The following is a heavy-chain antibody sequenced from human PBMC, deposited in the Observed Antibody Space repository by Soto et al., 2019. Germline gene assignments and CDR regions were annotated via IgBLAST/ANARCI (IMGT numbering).Heavy chain of an antibody. CDR1: GFTFSSYA. D-gene: IGHD1-26*01. CDR3: AEDPYSGSFHDY. V-gene: IGHV3-23*01. J-gene: IGHJ4*02. CDR2: ISGSGGST. Sequence: LRLSCAASGFTFSSYAMSWVRQAPGKGLEWVSAISGSGGSTNYADSVKGRFTISRDNSKNTLYLQMNSLRAEDTAVYYCAEDPYSGSFHDYWGKGTLVTVSS.